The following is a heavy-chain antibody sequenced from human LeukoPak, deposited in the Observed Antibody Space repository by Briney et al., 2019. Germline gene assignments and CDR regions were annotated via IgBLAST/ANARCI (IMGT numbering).Heavy chain of an antibody. J-gene: IGHJ2*01. CDR2: ISGSGGST. D-gene: IGHD4-11*01. Sequence: GGSLRLSCAASGFTFSSYAMSWVRQAPGKGLEWVSAISGSGGSTYYADSVKGRFTISRDNSKNTLYLQMNSLRAEDTAVYYCAKEHQDYSNYRINWYFDLWGRGTLVTVSS. CDR3: AKEHQDYSNYRINWYFDL. CDR1: GFTFSSYA. V-gene: IGHV3-23*01.